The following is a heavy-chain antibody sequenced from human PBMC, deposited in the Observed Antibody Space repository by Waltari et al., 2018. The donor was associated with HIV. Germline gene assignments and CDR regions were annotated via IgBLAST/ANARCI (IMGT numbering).Heavy chain of an antibody. CDR3: ASGGGPRPTADY. D-gene: IGHD1-1*01. J-gene: IGHJ4*02. V-gene: IGHV4-34*01. CDR1: GGSFSGYY. CDR2: INHSGST. Sequence: QVQLQQWGAGLLKPSETLSLTCAVYGGSFSGYYWSWIRQPPGKGLEWIGEINHSGSTISNPSLKSQVTISVDTSKNQFSLKLSSVTAADTAVYYCASGGGPRPTADYWGQGTLVTVSS.